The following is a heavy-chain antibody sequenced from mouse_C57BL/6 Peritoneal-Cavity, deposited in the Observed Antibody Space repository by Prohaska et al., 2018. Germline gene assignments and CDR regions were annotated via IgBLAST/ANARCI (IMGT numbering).Heavy chain of an antibody. CDR2: INPDSSTI. CDR3: ARPDDYAWFAY. CDR1: GIDFSRNW. J-gene: IGHJ3*01. D-gene: IGHD2-4*01. Sequence: EVKLLQSGGGLVQPGGSLNLSCAASGIDFSRNWMSWVRRAPGKGLEWIGEINPDSSTINYAPSLKDKFIISRDNAKNTLYLQMSKVRSEDTALYYCARPDDYAWFAYWGQGTLVTVSA. V-gene: IGHV4-1*01.